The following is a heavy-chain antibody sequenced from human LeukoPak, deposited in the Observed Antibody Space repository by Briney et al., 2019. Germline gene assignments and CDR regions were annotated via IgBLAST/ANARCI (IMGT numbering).Heavy chain of an antibody. V-gene: IGHV1-69*01. CDR3: ARGHDLVPDESIAVAGIRMVPPRDRSGYYYYMDV. CDR1: GGTFSSYA. CDR2: IIPIFGTA. D-gene: IGHD6-19*01. Sequence: ASVKVSCKASGGTFSSYAISWVRQAPGQGLEWMGGIIPIFGTANYAQKFQGRVTITADESTSTAYMELSSLRSEDTAVYYCARGHDLVPDESIAVAGIRMVPPRDRSGYYYYMDVWGKGTTVTVSS. J-gene: IGHJ6*03.